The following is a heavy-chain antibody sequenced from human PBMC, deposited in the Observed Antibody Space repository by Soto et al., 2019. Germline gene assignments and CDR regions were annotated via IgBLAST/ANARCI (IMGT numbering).Heavy chain of an antibody. Sequence: GESLKISFKGSGYSFTSYWIGWVRQMPGKGLEWMGIIYPGDSDTRYSPSFQGQVTISADKSISTAYLQWSSLKASDTAMYYCARPYYYDSSGYSVSDYWGPGTLVTVSS. CDR1: GYSFTSYW. CDR3: ARPYYYDSSGYSVSDY. J-gene: IGHJ4*02. CDR2: IYPGDSDT. V-gene: IGHV5-51*01. D-gene: IGHD3-22*01.